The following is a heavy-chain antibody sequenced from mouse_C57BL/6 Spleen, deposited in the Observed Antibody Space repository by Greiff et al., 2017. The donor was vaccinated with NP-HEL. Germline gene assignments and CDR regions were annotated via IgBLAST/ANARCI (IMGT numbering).Heavy chain of an antibody. D-gene: IGHD1-1*01. Sequence: VNVVESGPGLVAPSQSLSITCTVSGFSLTSYGVDWVRQSPGKGLEWLGVIWGVGSTNYNSALKSRLSISKDNSKSQVFLKMNSLQTDDTAMYYCARSTVGYAMDYWGQGTSVTVSS. CDR2: IWGVGST. CDR1: GFSLTSYG. J-gene: IGHJ4*01. CDR3: ARSTVGYAMDY. V-gene: IGHV2-6*01.